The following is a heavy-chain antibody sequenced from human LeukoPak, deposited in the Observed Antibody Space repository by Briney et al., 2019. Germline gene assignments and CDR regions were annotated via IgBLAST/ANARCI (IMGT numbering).Heavy chain of an antibody. D-gene: IGHD4-17*01. J-gene: IGHJ3*01. Sequence: GGSLRLSCAASGFTFSTYTMNWVRQPPGKGLEWVSNIGTSSSTIYYADSVKGRFTISRDNAKNSLYLQMNSLRVGDTAMYYCAKDPNGDYVGAFDFWGLGTMVTVSS. V-gene: IGHV3-48*01. CDR1: GFTFSTYT. CDR2: IGTSSSTI. CDR3: AKDPNGDYVGAFDF.